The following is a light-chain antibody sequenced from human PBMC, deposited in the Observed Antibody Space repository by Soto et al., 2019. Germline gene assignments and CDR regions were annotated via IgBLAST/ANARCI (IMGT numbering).Light chain of an antibody. CDR2: KAS. Sequence: DIQMTQSPSTLSASVGDRVTITCRASQSISSWLAWYQQKPGKAPKLLIYKASTLKSGAPSRFSGSGSGTEFTLTISSLQPDDFATYYCQQYNSYWTFGQGTKVDI. CDR3: QQYNSYWT. V-gene: IGKV1-5*03. J-gene: IGKJ1*01. CDR1: QSISSW.